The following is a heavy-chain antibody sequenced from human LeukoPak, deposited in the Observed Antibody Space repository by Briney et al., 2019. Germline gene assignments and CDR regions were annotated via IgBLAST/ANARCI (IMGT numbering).Heavy chain of an antibody. CDR1: GFTVSTNY. V-gene: IGHV3-66*01. Sequence: GGSLRLSCTASGFTVSTNYMSWVRQAPGKGLEWVSVIFSGGITYYAESVKGRFTISRDISKNTVSLQMNGLRVKDTAVYYCAREGDVLWFGFDFWGQGTLVTVSS. CDR3: AREGDVLWFGFDF. J-gene: IGHJ4*02. CDR2: IFSGGIT. D-gene: IGHD3-10*01.